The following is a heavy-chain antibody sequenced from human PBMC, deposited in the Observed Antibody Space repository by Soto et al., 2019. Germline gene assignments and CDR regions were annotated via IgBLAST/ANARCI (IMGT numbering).Heavy chain of an antibody. Sequence: SVKVSCKXSGGTFSSYAISWVRQAPGQGLEWMGGIIPIFGTANYAQKFQGRVTITADKSTSTAYMELSSLRSEDTAVYYCARGKGRFGESPPRHYYGMDVWGQGTTVTVSS. CDR3: ARGKGRFGESPPRHYYGMDV. CDR2: IIPIFGTA. J-gene: IGHJ6*02. V-gene: IGHV1-69*06. CDR1: GGTFSSYA. D-gene: IGHD3-10*01.